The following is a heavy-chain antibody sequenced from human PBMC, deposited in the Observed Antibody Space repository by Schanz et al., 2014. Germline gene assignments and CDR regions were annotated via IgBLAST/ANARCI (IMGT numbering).Heavy chain of an antibody. V-gene: IGHV3-48*04. D-gene: IGHD7-27*01. J-gene: IGHJ3*02. Sequence: LVESGGGVVQPGRSLRLSCAASGFTFSSYGMNWIRQAPGKGLEWLSYISRDGTTSYYADSVKGRFTISRDNAKNSLYLEMTSLRGEDTAVYYCARENLNWEAFDIWGQGTVVTVSS. CDR3: ARENLNWEAFDI. CDR2: ISRDGTTS. CDR1: GFTFSSYG.